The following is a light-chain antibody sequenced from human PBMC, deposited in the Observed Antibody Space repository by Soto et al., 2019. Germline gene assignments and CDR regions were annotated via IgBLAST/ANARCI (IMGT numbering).Light chain of an antibody. CDR2: GAS. CDR1: QSVNSSY. J-gene: IGKJ2*01. Sequence: EIVLTQSPGTLSLSPGERAPLSCRASQSVNSSYLAWFQQKLGQAPRLLIYGASSRAAGIPDRFSGRGSGTDFTLTISGLEPEDFGVYYCQQYGSSPYTFGQGTKLEIK. V-gene: IGKV3-20*01. CDR3: QQYGSSPYT.